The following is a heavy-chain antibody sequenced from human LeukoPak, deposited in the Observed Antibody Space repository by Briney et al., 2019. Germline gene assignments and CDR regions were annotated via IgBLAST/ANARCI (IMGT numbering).Heavy chain of an antibody. V-gene: IGHV3-23*01. CDR2: ISGSGGST. CDR1: GFTFSSYA. J-gene: IGHJ4*02. Sequence: GGSLRLSCAASGFTFSSYAMSWVRQAPGKGLEWVSAISGSGGSTYYADSVKGRFTIPRDNSKNTLYQQMNSLRAEDTAVYYCAKSGRGYSGYALAFDYWGQGTLVTVSS. D-gene: IGHD5-12*01. CDR3: AKSGRGYSGYALAFDY.